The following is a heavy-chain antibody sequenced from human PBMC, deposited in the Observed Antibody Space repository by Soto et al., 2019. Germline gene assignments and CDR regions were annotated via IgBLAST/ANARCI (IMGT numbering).Heavy chain of an antibody. CDR3: TTDGIAINCSGGSCYYSDYFGY. CDR2: IKSKTDGGTT. CDR1: GFTFSNAW. V-gene: IGHV3-15*01. D-gene: IGHD2-15*01. Sequence: PGGSLRLSCAASGFTFSNAWMSWVRQAPGKGLEWVGRIKSKTDGGTTDYAAPVKGRFTISRDDSKNTLYLQMNSLKTEDTAVYYCTTDGIAINCSGGSCYYSDYFGYWGQGTLVTVSS. J-gene: IGHJ4*02.